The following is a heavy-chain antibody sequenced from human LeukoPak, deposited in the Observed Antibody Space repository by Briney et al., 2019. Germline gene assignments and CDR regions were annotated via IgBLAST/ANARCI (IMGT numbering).Heavy chain of an antibody. J-gene: IGHJ4*02. V-gene: IGHV1-3*02. D-gene: IGHD2-21*02. CDR2: SNAGNGNT. CDR3: ARGGLMGDPLDY. Sequence: ASVKVSCKASGGTFSSYAISWVRQAPGQRLEWMGWSNAGNGNTKYSQEFQGRVTITRDTSASTAYMELSSLRSEDMAVYYCARGGLMGDPLDYWGQGTLVTVSS. CDR1: GGTFSSYA.